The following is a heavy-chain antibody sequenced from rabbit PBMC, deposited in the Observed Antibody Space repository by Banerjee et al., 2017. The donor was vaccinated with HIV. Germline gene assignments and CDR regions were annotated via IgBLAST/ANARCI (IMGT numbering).Heavy chain of an antibody. D-gene: IGHD4-2*01. CDR2: IYTTSGST. CDR1: GFSFSSSYW. CDR3: ARDLKYAGTM. J-gene: IGHJ4*01. V-gene: IGHV1S43*01. Sequence: QSLEESGGDLVKPGASLTLTCTASGFSFSSSYWICWVRQAPGKGPEWITCIYTTSGSTWYASWAKGRFTISRSTSLNTVDLKMTSLTAADTATYFCARDLKYAGTMWGPGTLVTVS.